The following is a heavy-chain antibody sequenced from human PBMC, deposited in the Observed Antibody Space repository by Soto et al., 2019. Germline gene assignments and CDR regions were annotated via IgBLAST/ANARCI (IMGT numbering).Heavy chain of an antibody. V-gene: IGHV3-30-3*01. Sequence: SGGSLRLPCAASGFTFSSYAMHWVRQAPGKGLEWVAVISYDGSNKYYADSVKGRFTISRDNSKNTLYLQMNSLRAEDTAVYYCARNNFHVDTAMVTRDYGMDVWGQGTTVTVSS. CDR3: ARNNFHVDTAMVTRDYGMDV. CDR1: GFTFSSYA. J-gene: IGHJ6*02. CDR2: ISYDGSNK. D-gene: IGHD5-18*01.